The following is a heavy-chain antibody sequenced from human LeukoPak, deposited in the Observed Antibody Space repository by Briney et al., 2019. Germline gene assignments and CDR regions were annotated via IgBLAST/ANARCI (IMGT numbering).Heavy chain of an antibody. V-gene: IGHV4-59*01. Sequence: KPSETLSLTCTVSGGSISSYYWSWIRQPPGKGLEWIGYIYYSGSTNYNPSLKSRVTISVDTSKNQFSLKLSSVTAADTAVYYCARESSYHYDSSGFDYWGQGTLVTVSS. D-gene: IGHD3-22*01. CDR2: IYYSGST. J-gene: IGHJ4*02. CDR3: ARESSYHYDSSGFDY. CDR1: GGSISSYY.